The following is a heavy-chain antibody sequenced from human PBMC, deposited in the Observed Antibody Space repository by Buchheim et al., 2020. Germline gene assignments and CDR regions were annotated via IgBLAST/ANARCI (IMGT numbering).Heavy chain of an antibody. CDR1: GFTFSSYA. V-gene: IGHV3-23*04. CDR2: ISASGGST. CDR3: AKEVSGDLNYFDY. D-gene: IGHD3-10*01. J-gene: IGHJ4*02. Sequence: EVHLVESGGGLVQPGGSLRVSCAASGFTFSSYAMSWVRQPPGKGLEWVSTISASGGSTYYADSVEGRFTISRDNSKNKLDLQMNSLRAEDTAVYYCAKEVSGDLNYFDYWGQGTL.